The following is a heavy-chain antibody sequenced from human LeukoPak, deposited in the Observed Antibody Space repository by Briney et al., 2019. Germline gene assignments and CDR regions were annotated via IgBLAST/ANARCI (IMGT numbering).Heavy chain of an antibody. CDR2: ISGGGDST. Sequence: GGSLRLSCAASGFTFSSYAMTWVRQAPGKGLEWVSAISGGGDSTYYADSVKGRFTISRDNSKNTLYLQMNSLRAEDTAVYYCAKVPEGQISWGQGTLVTVSS. D-gene: IGHD3-3*02. CDR1: GFTFSSYA. CDR3: AKVPEGQIS. V-gene: IGHV3-23*01. J-gene: IGHJ4*02.